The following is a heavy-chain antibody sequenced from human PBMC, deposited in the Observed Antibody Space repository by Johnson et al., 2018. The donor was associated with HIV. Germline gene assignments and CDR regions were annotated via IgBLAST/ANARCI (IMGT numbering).Heavy chain of an antibody. J-gene: IGHJ3*02. CDR1: GFTFSSYW. V-gene: IGHV3-7*01. D-gene: IGHD1-14*01. Sequence: VQLVESGGGLVQPGGSLRLSCAASGFTFSSYWMSWVRQAPGKGLEWVANIKQDGSEKYYVDSVKGRFTISRDNAKNSLYLQMNSLRAEDTAVYYCAIDETEADVAFDIWGQGTMVTVSS. CDR3: AIDETEADVAFDI. CDR2: IKQDGSEK.